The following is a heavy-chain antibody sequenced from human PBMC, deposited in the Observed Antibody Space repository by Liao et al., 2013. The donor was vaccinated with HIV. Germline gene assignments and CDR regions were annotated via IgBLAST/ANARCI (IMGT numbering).Heavy chain of an antibody. D-gene: IGHD6-19*01. Sequence: QVQLQQWGAGLLKPSETLSLTCAVYGGSFSGYYWSWIRQPPGKGLEWIGEINHSGSTNYNPSLKSRVTISVDTSKNQFSLKLSSVTAADTAVYYCARGRSSGWFGNWFDPWGQGTLVTVS. CDR2: INHSGST. CDR1: GGSFSGYY. J-gene: IGHJ5*02. V-gene: IGHV4-34*01. CDR3: ARGRSSGWFGNWFDP.